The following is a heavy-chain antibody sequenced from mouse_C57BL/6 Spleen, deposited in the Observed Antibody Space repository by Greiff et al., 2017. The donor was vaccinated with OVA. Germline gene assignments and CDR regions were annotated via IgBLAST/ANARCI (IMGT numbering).Heavy chain of an antibody. CDR1: GFTFSSYA. J-gene: IGHJ4*01. V-gene: IGHV5-4*01. D-gene: IGHD2-10*02. CDR2: ISDGGSYT. Sequence: EVQGVESGGGLVKPGGSLKLSCAASGFTFSSYAMSWVRQTPEKRLEWVATISDGGSYTYYPDNVKGRFTISRDNAKNNLYLQMSHLKSEDTAMYYCARAGYGNYIYAMDYWGQGTSVTVSS. CDR3: ARAGYGNYIYAMDY.